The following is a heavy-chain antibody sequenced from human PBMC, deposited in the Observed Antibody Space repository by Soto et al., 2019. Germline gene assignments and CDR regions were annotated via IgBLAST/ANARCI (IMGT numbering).Heavy chain of an antibody. D-gene: IGHD6-25*01. V-gene: IGHV3-30*03. Sequence: QVQLVESGGGVVQPGRSLRLSCAASGFTFNSYGMHWVRQGPGNGLEWVAFISYDSTKTYYADSVKGRFTISRDNSNSALYVQMNSLTGEDTAVYYCARTRSGLADFHYYSLDVWGQGTTVTVSS. CDR2: ISYDSTKT. CDR1: GFTFNSYG. CDR3: ARTRSGLADFHYYSLDV. J-gene: IGHJ6*02.